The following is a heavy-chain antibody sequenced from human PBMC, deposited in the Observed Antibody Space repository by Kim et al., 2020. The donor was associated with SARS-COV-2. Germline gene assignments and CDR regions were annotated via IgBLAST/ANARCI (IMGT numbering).Heavy chain of an antibody. J-gene: IGHJ4*02. CDR2: IGTAGDT. D-gene: IGHD3-22*01. CDR1: GFTFSSYD. Sequence: GGSLRLSCAASGFTFSSYDMHWVRQATGKGLEWVSAIGTAGDTYYPGSVKGRFTISRENAKNSLYLQMNSLRAGDTAVYYCARGSHDSSGYYVPLDYWGQGTLVTSPQ. CDR3: ARGSHDSSGYYVPLDY. V-gene: IGHV3-13*01.